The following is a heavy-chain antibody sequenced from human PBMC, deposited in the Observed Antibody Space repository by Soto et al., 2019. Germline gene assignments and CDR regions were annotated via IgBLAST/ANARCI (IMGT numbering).Heavy chain of an antibody. V-gene: IGHV1-69*01. D-gene: IGHD1-26*01. J-gene: IGHJ4*02. CDR2: IIPIFGTA. Sequence: VQLVESGGGLVKPGGSLRLSCAASGFTFSSYAISWVRQAPGQGLEWMGGIIPIFGTANYAQKFQGRVTITADESTSTAYMELSSLRSEDTAVYYCASRLKWELGAFDYWGQGTLVTVSS. CDR1: GFTFSSYA. CDR3: ASRLKWELGAFDY.